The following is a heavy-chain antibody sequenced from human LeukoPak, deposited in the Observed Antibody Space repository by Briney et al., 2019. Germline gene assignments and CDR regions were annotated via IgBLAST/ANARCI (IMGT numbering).Heavy chain of an antibody. V-gene: IGHV3-74*01. Sequence: GGSLRLSCAVSGFTFSNYRMNWVRQAPGRGLVWVSRINNDGSSTNYADSVKGRFTISRDNAKNTLYLHMNGLRAEDTAVYYCARFGSTGSGSYYSYYYGLDVWGQGTTATVSS. CDR2: INNDGSST. J-gene: IGHJ6*02. D-gene: IGHD3-10*01. CDR3: ARFGSTGSGSYYSYYYGLDV. CDR1: GFTFSNYR.